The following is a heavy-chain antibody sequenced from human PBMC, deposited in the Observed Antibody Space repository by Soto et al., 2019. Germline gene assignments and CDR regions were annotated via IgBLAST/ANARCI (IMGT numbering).Heavy chain of an antibody. Sequence: GESLEISCKGSGYSVTSYWISWVRQMPGKGLEWMGRIDPSDSYTNYSPSFQGHVTISADKSISTAYLQWSSLKASDTAMYYCARHPTVTTVYYYYYYGMDVWGQGTTVTVSS. D-gene: IGHD4-17*01. CDR1: GYSVTSYW. J-gene: IGHJ6*02. CDR3: ARHPTVTTVYYYYYYGMDV. CDR2: IDPSDSYT. V-gene: IGHV5-10-1*01.